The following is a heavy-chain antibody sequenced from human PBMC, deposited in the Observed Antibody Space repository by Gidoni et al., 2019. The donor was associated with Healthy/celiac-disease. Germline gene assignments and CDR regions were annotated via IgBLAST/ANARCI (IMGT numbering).Heavy chain of an antibody. CDR1: GFTFSSYG. CDR2: ISYDGSNK. V-gene: IGHV3-30*18. Sequence: QVQLVESGGGVVQPGRSLRLSCAASGFTFSSYGMHWVRQAPGKGLVWVAVISYDGSNKYYADSVKGRFTISRDNSKNTLYLQMNSLRAEDTAVYYCAKGPVAAADWGQGTLVTVSS. J-gene: IGHJ4*02. D-gene: IGHD6-13*01. CDR3: AKGPVAAAD.